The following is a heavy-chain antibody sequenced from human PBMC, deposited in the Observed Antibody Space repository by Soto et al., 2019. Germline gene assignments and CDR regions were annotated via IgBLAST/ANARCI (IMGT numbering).Heavy chain of an antibody. Sequence: PSETLSLTCTVSGGSISSSSYYWGWIRQPPGKGLEWIGSIYYSGSTYYNPSLKSRVTISVDTSKNQFSLKLSSVTAADTAVYYCASRATIVVVPAAMQSGGYFDYWGQGTLVTVSS. CDR3: ASRATIVVVPAAMQSGGYFDY. CDR1: GGSISSSSYY. J-gene: IGHJ4*02. D-gene: IGHD2-2*01. V-gene: IGHV4-39*01. CDR2: IYYSGST.